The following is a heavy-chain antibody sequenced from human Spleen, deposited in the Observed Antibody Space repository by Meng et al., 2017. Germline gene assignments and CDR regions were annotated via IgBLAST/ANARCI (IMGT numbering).Heavy chain of an antibody. D-gene: IGHD3-22*01. Sequence: SGPTLVKPTQTLTPTCTFSGFSLSTSGVGVGWIRQPPGKALEWLALIYWDDDKRYSPSLKSRLTITKDTSKNQVVLTMTNMDPVDTATYYCAHRTYYYDSSGYRWTEYYFDYWGQGTLVTVSS. J-gene: IGHJ4*02. CDR3: AHRTYYYDSSGYRWTEYYFDY. CDR1: GFSLSTSGVG. CDR2: IYWDDDK. V-gene: IGHV2-5*02.